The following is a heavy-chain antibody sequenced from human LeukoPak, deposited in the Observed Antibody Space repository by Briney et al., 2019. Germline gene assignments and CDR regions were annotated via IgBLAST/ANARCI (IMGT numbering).Heavy chain of an antibody. J-gene: IGHJ6*03. Sequence: GGSLRLSCAASGFTFSSYAMHWVRQAPGKGLEWVAVISYDGSNKYYADSVKGRFTISRDNAMNSLYLQMNSLRAEDTAVYYCARAGIAAAEYYMDVWGKGTTVTVSS. CDR1: GFTFSSYA. D-gene: IGHD6-13*01. CDR2: ISYDGSNK. CDR3: ARAGIAAAEYYMDV. V-gene: IGHV3-30-3*01.